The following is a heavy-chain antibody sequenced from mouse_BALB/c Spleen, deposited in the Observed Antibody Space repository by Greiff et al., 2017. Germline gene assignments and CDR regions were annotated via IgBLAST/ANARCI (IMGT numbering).Heavy chain of an antibody. CDR2: INPSTGYT. CDR3: AQGDAMDY. CDR1: GYTFTSYW. V-gene: IGHV1-7*01. Sequence: QVQLQQSGAELVKPGASVKLSCKASGYTFTSYWMHWVKQRPGQGLEWIGYINPSTGYTEYNQKFKDKATLTADKSSSTAYMQLSSLTSEDSAVYYCAQGDAMDYWGQGTSVTVSS. J-gene: IGHJ4*01.